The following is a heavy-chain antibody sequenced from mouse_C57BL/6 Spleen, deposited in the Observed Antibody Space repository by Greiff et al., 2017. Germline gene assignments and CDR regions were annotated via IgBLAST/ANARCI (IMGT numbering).Heavy chain of an antibody. V-gene: IGHV1-53*01. CDR3: ARGAMRVTIEGY. J-gene: IGHJ2*01. CDR2: INPSNGGT. CDR1: GYTFTSYW. Sequence: QVHVKQSGTELVKPGASVKLSCKASGYTFTSYWMHWVKQRPGQGLEWIGNINPSNGGTNYNEKFKSKATLTVDKSSSTAYMQLSSLTSEDSAVYYCARGAMRVTIEGYWCQGTTLTVSS. D-gene: IGHD2-3*01.